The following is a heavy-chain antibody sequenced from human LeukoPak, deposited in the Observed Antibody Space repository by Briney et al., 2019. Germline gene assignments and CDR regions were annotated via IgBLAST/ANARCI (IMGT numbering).Heavy chain of an antibody. J-gene: IGHJ5*02. V-gene: IGHV1-8*02. CDR3: ARGRVVRVGNWFDP. D-gene: IGHD3-10*01. CDR2: MNPNSGNT. Sequence: AASVKVSCKASGGTFSSYAINWVRQATGQGLEWMGWMNPNSGNTGYAQKFQGRVTMTRNTSISTAYMELSSLRSEDTAVYYCARGRVVRVGNWFDPWGQGTLVTVSS. CDR1: GGTFSSYA.